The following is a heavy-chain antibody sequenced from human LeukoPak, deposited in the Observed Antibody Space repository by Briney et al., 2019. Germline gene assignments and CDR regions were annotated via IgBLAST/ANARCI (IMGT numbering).Heavy chain of an antibody. V-gene: IGHV3-7*01. CDR3: AREDLGAFDY. Sequence: PGGSLRLSCAASGFTFRNHWMTWVRQSPGKGLEWVANIKQDGSEKYYVDSVKGRFSISRDNADNSLYLQMSSLRGEDTAVYFCAREDLGAFDYWGQGALVSVSS. CDR1: GFTFRNHW. J-gene: IGHJ4*02. CDR2: IKQDGSEK. D-gene: IGHD3-16*01.